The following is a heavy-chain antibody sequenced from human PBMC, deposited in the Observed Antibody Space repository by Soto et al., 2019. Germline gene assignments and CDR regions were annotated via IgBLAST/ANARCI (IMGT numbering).Heavy chain of an antibody. Sequence: QVQLVQSGAEVKKPGASVKVSCKASGYSFTNYGISWVRQAPGQGLEWMGWISAYNANTNYAQKLQGRVTMTTDTSTSTAYMELRSLRSDGTAVYYCARVGECSSTSCRYYYYYGMDVWGQGTTVTVSS. CDR1: GYSFTNYG. CDR3: ARVGECSSTSCRYYYYYGMDV. V-gene: IGHV1-18*01. J-gene: IGHJ6*02. D-gene: IGHD2-2*01. CDR2: ISAYNANT.